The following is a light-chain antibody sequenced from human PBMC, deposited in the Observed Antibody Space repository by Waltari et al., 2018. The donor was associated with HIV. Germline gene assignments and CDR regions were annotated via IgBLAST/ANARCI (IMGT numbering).Light chain of an antibody. Sequence: DIQMTQSPSSLSASVGDRVTITCQASQDISNYLNWYQQKPGKAPKLLIYGASNLETGVPSRFSGSGSGTDFTFTISHLQPEDIAAYYCQQYDNLPFTFGPGTKVDIK. CDR1: QDISNY. CDR2: GAS. V-gene: IGKV1-33*01. J-gene: IGKJ3*01. CDR3: QQYDNLPFT.